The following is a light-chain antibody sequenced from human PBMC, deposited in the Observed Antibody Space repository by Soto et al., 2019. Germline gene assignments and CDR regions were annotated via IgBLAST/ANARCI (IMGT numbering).Light chain of an antibody. CDR3: QSYDSSLSGGV. CDR1: SSKIGAGYD. CDR2: GNS. Sequence: QSVLTQPPSVSGAPGQRVTISCTGSSSKIGAGYDVHWYQQLPGTAPKLLISGNSNRPSGVPDRFSGSKSGTSASLAITGLQAEDEADYYCQSYDSSLSGGVFGGGTELTAL. V-gene: IGLV1-40*01. J-gene: IGLJ3*02.